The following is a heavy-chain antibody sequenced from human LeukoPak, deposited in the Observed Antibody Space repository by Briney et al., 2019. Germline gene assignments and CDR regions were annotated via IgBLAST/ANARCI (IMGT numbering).Heavy chain of an antibody. D-gene: IGHD5-24*01. CDR1: GGTFSSYA. J-gene: IGHJ4*02. V-gene: IGHV1-69*13. CDR2: NIPIFGTA. Sequence: ASVKVSCKASGGTFSSYAISWVRQAPGQGLEWMGGNIPIFGTANYAQKFQGRVTITADESTSTAYMELSSLRSEDTAVYYCARRDRDGYNWPLDYWGQGTLVTVSS. CDR3: ARRDRDGYNWPLDY.